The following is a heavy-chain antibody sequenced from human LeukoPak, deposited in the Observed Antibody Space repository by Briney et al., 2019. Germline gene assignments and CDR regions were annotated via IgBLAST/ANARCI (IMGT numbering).Heavy chain of an antibody. D-gene: IGHD6-19*01. CDR3: ARGGAVAGFDY. J-gene: IGHJ4*02. CDR1: GGTFSSYA. Sequence: GASVKVSCKASGGTFSSYAISWVRQAPGQGLEWMGGIIPIFGTANYAQKFQGRVTITADESTSTAYMELSSLRSEVTAVYYCARGGAVAGFDYWGQGTLVTVSS. CDR2: IIPIFGTA. V-gene: IGHV1-69*13.